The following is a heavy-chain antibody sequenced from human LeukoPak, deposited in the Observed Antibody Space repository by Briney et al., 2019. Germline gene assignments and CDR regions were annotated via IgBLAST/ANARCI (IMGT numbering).Heavy chain of an antibody. J-gene: IGHJ6*03. Sequence: SETLSLTCTVSGGSISSSSYYWGWIRQPPGKGLEWIGEINHSGSTNYNPSLKSRVTISVDTSKNQFSLKLSSVTAADTAVYYCARSHLVRYYYYYMDVWGKGTTVTISS. CDR2: INHSGST. CDR1: GGSISSSSYY. D-gene: IGHD3-10*01. V-gene: IGHV4-39*01. CDR3: ARSHLVRYYYYYMDV.